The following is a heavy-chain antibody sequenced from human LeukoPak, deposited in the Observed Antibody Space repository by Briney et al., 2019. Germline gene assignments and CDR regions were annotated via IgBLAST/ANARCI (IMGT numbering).Heavy chain of an antibody. J-gene: IGHJ4*02. V-gene: IGHV1-69*02. CDR3: ARVSEYSSGWHPFDY. Sequence: ASVKVSCKASGGTFSSYTISWVRQAPGQGLEWMGRIIPILGIANYAQKFQGRVTITADKSTSTAYMELSSLRSEDTAVYYCARVSEYSSGWHPFDYWGQGTLVTVSS. D-gene: IGHD6-19*01. CDR1: GGTFSSYT. CDR2: IIPILGIA.